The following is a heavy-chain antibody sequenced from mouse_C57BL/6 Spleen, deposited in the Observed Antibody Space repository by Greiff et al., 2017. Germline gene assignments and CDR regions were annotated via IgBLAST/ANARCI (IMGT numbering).Heavy chain of an antibody. Sequence: QVQLQQSGAELVKPGASVKMSCKASGYTFTSYWITWVKQRPGQGLEWIGDIYPGSGSTNYNGKFKSKATLTVDTSSCTAYMQLSSLTSEDSAVYYSALRGPLYAMDYWGQGTSVTVSS. CDR2: IYPGSGST. CDR3: ALRGPLYAMDY. CDR1: GYTFTSYW. J-gene: IGHJ4*01. V-gene: IGHV1-55*01.